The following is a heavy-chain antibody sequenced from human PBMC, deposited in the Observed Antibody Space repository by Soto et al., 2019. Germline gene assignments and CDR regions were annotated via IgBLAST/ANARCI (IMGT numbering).Heavy chain of an antibody. CDR1: GFIFSTTA. CDR2: ISGSGVST. CDR3: AAVMGSDYDYVWGSLTFDD. D-gene: IGHD3-16*01. V-gene: IGHV3-23*01. J-gene: IGHJ4*02. Sequence: PGGSLRLSCAASGFIFSTTAITWVRQAPGKGLEWVSTISGSGVSTYYTDSVKGRFTISRDNAKNTLYLQMNSLRAEDTAVYFCAAVMGSDYDYVWGSLTFDDWGQGTLVTVSS.